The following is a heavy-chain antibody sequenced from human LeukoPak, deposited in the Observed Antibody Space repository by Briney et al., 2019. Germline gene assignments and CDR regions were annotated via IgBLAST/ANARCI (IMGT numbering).Heavy chain of an antibody. J-gene: IGHJ6*03. V-gene: IGHV3-23*01. Sequence: GGSLRLSCAASGFTFSSYAMSWVRQAPGKGLDWVSAISGSGGSTYYADSVKGGFTISRDNSKNTLYLQMNSLRAEDTAVYYCAKSSTFYYYYSMDVWGKGTTVTVSS. CDR2: ISGSGGST. CDR3: AKSSTFYYYYSMDV. CDR1: GFTFSSYA.